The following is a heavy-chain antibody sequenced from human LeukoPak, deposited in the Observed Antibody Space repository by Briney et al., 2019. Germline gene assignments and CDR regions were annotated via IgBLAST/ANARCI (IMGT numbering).Heavy chain of an antibody. CDR1: GFLFSNFW. D-gene: IGHD3-10*01. Sequence: GGSLRLSCAASGFLFSNFWMHWVRQAPGEGLVWVSRINTDGMTTTYANSVKGRFTISRDNAKNTLYLQMNSLRAEDTAVYYCARENYYGSGILDVWGQGTTVTVSS. V-gene: IGHV3-74*01. J-gene: IGHJ6*02. CDR2: INTDGMTT. CDR3: ARENYYGSGILDV.